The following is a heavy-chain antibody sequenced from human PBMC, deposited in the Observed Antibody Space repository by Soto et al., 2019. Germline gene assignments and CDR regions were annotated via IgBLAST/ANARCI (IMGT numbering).Heavy chain of an antibody. D-gene: IGHD3-16*01. CDR3: GRLRWGSSSCPGILKI. J-gene: IGHJ3*02. CDR1: GYIFSTYG. CDR2: ISADNVNT. Sequence: ASVKVSCKASGYIFSTYGISWVRHAPGQGLELMGCISADNVNTNYAQKFQDRVTMTTDTSTSTAYMEMRSLRSDDTAVYYCGRLRWGSSSCPGILKIWGQGTMVRVSS. V-gene: IGHV1-18*01.